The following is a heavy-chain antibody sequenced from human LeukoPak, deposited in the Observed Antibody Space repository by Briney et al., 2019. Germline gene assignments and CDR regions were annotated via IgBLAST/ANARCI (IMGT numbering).Heavy chain of an antibody. CDR2: IIPIFGTA. Sequence: AVKVSCKASGGTFSSYAISWVRQAPGQGLEWMGGIIPIFGTAQHAQQFQARVTITADESTSTAYMELRSLRSEDTAVYYCARAPSLFYDILTGYGYLDYWGQGTLVTVSS. CDR3: ARAPSLFYDILTGYGYLDY. D-gene: IGHD3-9*01. CDR1: GGTFSSYA. J-gene: IGHJ4*02. V-gene: IGHV1-69*13.